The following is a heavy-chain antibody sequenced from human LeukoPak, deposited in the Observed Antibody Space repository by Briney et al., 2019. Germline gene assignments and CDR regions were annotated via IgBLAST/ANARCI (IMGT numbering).Heavy chain of an antibody. CDR1: GGSISSYY. Sequence: SETLSLTCTVSGGSISSYYWSWIRQPPGKGLEWIGYIYYSGSTNYNPSLKSRVTISVDTSKNQFSLKLSSVTAADTAVYYCARGGDSGGYYYSSDYWGQGTLVTVSS. J-gene: IGHJ4*02. D-gene: IGHD3-22*01. CDR2: IYYSGST. CDR3: ARGGDSGGYYYSSDY. V-gene: IGHV4-59*01.